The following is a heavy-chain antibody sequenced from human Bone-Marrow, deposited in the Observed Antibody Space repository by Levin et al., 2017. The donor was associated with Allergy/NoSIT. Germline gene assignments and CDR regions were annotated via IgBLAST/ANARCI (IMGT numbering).Heavy chain of an antibody. D-gene: IGHD3-22*01. Sequence: GGSLRLSCAASGFTFSSYGMHWVRQAPGKGLEWVAVISYDGSNKYYADSVKGRFTISRDNSKNTLYLQMNSLRAEDTAVYYCAKDIDTMMPETYYYYGMDVWGQGTTVTVSS. CDR1: GFTFSSYG. J-gene: IGHJ6*02. CDR2: ISYDGSNK. V-gene: IGHV3-30*18. CDR3: AKDIDTMMPETYYYYGMDV.